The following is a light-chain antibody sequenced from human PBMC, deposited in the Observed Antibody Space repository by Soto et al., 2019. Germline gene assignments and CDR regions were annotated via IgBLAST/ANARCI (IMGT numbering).Light chain of an antibody. V-gene: IGKV3-11*01. Sequence: EIVLTQSPATLSLSPGERATLSCRASQSVSSYLAWYQQKPGQAPRLLIYDASNRATGIPARFSGSGSGTDFTLTISSLEPEDFAVYYCQQRRKTFGQGTRWIS. CDR1: QSVSSY. CDR3: QQRRKT. J-gene: IGKJ1*01. CDR2: DAS.